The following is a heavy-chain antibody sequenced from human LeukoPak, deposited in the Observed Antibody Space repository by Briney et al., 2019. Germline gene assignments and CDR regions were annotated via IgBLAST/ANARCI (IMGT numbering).Heavy chain of an antibody. Sequence: PSETLSLTCTVSAGSINTGGYYWTWIRHHPGKGLEWLGYTYDSGSTDCNPSLKSRTTVGHDPSKNHFSLKLNSVTAADTAMYYCARLKTAPGGSYYRFGYWGQGTLVTVSS. CDR3: ARLKTAPGGSYYRFGY. J-gene: IGHJ4*02. CDR2: TYDSGST. V-gene: IGHV4-31*03. CDR1: AGSINTGGYY. D-gene: IGHD1-26*01.